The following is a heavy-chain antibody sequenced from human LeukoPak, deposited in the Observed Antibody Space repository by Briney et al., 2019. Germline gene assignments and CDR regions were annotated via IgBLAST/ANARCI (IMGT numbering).Heavy chain of an antibody. V-gene: IGHV4-59*01. CDR2: AYYNGST. CDR3: ARRLSENRGVGYFDY. D-gene: IGHD3-16*02. CDR1: GGSISSYY. J-gene: IGHJ4*02. Sequence: PSETLSLTCTVSGGSISSYYCSWIRQPPGKGLEWIGYAYYNGSTNYNPSLKSRVSISVDTSKNQFSLKLSSVTAADTAVYYCARRLSENRGVGYFDYWGQGTLVTVSS.